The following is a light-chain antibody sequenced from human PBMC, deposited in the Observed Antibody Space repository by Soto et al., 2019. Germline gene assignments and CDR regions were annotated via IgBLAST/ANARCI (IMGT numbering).Light chain of an antibody. J-gene: IGKJ1*01. CDR1: QNIDKW. V-gene: IGKV1-5*01. CDR3: QQYNTYQGT. CDR2: DAS. Sequence: DIQMTQSPSTLSASVGDRVSITCRASQNIDKWLAWYQQKPQKAPKLLIFDASPLESGVPSRFSGSGSGTEFTLTISSLQPDDFATYYCQQYNTYQGTFGPGTKVDIK.